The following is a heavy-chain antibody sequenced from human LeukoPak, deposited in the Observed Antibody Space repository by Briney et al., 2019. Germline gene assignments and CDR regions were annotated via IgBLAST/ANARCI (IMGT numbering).Heavy chain of an antibody. CDR1: GFTFSDYY. J-gene: IGHJ4*02. Sequence: GGSLRLSCAASGFTFSDYYMSWIRQAPGKGLEWVSSISGSGGSTHYADSVKGRFTISRDKTENTLYLQMNSLRAEDTAVYYCAKSSYYDASGYYREYYFDYWGQGTLVTVSS. D-gene: IGHD3-22*01. CDR2: ISGSGGST. CDR3: AKSSYYDASGYYREYYFDY. V-gene: IGHV3-23*01.